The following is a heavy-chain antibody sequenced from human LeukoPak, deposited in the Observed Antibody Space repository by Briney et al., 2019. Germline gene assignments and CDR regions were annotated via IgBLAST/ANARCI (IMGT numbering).Heavy chain of an antibody. CDR2: INENGRQM. J-gene: IGHJ4*02. Sequence: RAGGSLRLSCAASGFIFSSSWMSWVRQAPGKGLESVASINENGRQMYYVDSVKGRFTISRDNAKNSLYLQMHNLRAEDTAVYYCATGGDSSSYRAFDHWGQGNLVTVSS. V-gene: IGHV3-7*01. CDR1: GFIFSSSW. D-gene: IGHD3-22*01. CDR3: ATGGDSSSYRAFDH.